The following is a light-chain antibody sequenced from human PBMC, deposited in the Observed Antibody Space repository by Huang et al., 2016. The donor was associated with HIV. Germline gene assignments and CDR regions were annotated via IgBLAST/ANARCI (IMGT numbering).Light chain of an antibody. CDR3: LQSRSLSLT. V-gene: IGKV6D-21*02. CDR2: YAY. J-gene: IGKJ4*01. CDR1: QTIGTS. Sequence: EIVLTQSPDFQSVTPKGKVTITCRASQTIGTSLHWYQQRPNQSPKLLIRYAYMSVSWGHWMFSGSVDGTVITLTINSLEAEDAAAYYWLQSRSLSLTFGGGTRVEIK.